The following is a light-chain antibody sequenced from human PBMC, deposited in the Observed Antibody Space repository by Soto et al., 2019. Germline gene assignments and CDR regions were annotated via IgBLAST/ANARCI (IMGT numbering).Light chain of an antibody. CDR1: QGLLHSTGETF. Sequence: DVVMTQTPRSLSVTPGQPASISCKSSQGLLHSTGETFLFWYLQKPGQSPQLLIYEVSTRVSGVPDRFSGSGSGTDFTLEISRVETDDVGIYYCMQSTQLPPTFGQGTRLEIK. V-gene: IGKV2D-29*02. CDR2: EVS. J-gene: IGKJ5*01. CDR3: MQSTQLPPT.